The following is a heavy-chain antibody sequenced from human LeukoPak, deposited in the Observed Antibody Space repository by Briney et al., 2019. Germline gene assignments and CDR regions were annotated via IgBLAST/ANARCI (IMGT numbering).Heavy chain of an antibody. CDR2: INPNSGGT. CDR1: GYTFTGYY. Sequence: GASVKVSCKASGYTFTGYYMHWVRQAPGQGLEWXXXINPNSGGTNXAQKXXXWVTMTRDTSISTAYMELSRLRSDDTAVYYCAVLEMATIGGFDYWGQGTLVTVSS. J-gene: IGHJ4*02. CDR3: AVLEMATIGGFDY. D-gene: IGHD5-24*01. V-gene: IGHV1-2*04.